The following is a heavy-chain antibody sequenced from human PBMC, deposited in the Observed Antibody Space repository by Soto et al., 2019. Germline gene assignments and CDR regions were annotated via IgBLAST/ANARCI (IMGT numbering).Heavy chain of an antibody. D-gene: IGHD3-22*01. CDR3: ATMGSGYYYDY. CDR1: GFTFSRYS. Sequence: EVQLVECGGGLVKPGGSLRLSCAASGFTFSRYSMNWVRQAPGKGLEWVSSISSGRTYTDYADSVKGRFTISGDNAKNSLYLQMNSLRAEDTAVYYCATMGSGYYYDYWGQGTLVTVSS. J-gene: IGHJ4*02. V-gene: IGHV3-21*01. CDR2: ISSGRTYT.